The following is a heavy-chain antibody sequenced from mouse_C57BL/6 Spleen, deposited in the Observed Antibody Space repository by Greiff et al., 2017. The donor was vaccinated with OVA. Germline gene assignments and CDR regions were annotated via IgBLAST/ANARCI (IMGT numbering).Heavy chain of an antibody. D-gene: IGHD1-1*01. J-gene: IGHJ4*01. CDR1: GYTFPNYW. V-gene: IGHV1-63*01. CDR2: IYPGGGYP. Sequence: QVQLQQSGAELVRPGTSVKMSCKASGYTFPNYWIGWAQQRPGHGLEWIGDIYPGGGYPNYNEKFKGKATLTADKSSSTAYMQFSSLTSEDSAIYYCARRTVYAMDYWGQGTSGTVSS. CDR3: ARRTVYAMDY.